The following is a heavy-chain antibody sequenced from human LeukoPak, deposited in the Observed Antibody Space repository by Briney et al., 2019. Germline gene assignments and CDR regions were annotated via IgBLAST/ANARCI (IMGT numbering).Heavy chain of an antibody. D-gene: IGHD4-17*01. CDR3: ARGYGDYFREGAFDI. V-gene: IGHV4-34*01. CDR1: GGSFSGYY. Sequence: PSETLSLTCAVYGGSFSGYYWSWIRQPPGKGLEWIGEINHSGSTNYNPSLKSRVTISVDTSKNQFSLKLSSVTAADTAVYYCARGYGDYFREGAFDIWGQGTMVTVSS. J-gene: IGHJ3*02. CDR2: INHSGST.